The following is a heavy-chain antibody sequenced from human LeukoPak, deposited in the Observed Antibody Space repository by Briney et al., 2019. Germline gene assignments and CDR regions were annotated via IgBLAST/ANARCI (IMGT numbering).Heavy chain of an antibody. J-gene: IGHJ4*02. V-gene: IGHV3-30*02. D-gene: IGHD3-10*01. CDR2: IRYDGSSK. CDR1: GFTFSSYG. CDR3: AKMRSEYYYGSGSYSD. Sequence: GGSLRLSCAASGFTFSSYGMYWVRQAPGKGLEWVVFIRYDGSSKYYADSVKGRFTISRDNSKNTLYVQMNSLRAEDTAVYYCAKMRSEYYYGSGSYSDWGQGTLVTVPS.